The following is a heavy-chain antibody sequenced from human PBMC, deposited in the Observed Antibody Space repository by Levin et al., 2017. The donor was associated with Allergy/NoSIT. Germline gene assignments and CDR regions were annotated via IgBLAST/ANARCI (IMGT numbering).Heavy chain of an antibody. D-gene: IGHD5-12*01. Sequence: KVSCKGSGYSFSTYWIGWVRQMPGKGLEWMGIIYPDDSDTRYSPSFQGQVTISADKSISTAYLQWSSLKASDTAMYYCARHGNIVAPSDYWGQGTLVTVSS. CDR2: IYPDDSDT. J-gene: IGHJ4*02. V-gene: IGHV5-51*01. CDR1: GYSFSTYW. CDR3: ARHGNIVAPSDY.